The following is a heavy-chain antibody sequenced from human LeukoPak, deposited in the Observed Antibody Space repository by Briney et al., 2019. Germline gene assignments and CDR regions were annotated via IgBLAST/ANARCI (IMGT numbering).Heavy chain of an antibody. CDR2: ISSSGSTI. V-gene: IGHV3-48*03. CDR3: AELGITMIGGV. Sequence: GGSLRLSCAASGFTFSSYEMNWVRQAPGKGLEWVSYISSSGSTIYYADPVKGRFTISRDNAKNSLYLQMNSLRAEDTAVYYCAELGITMIGGVRGKGTTVTISS. CDR1: GFTFSSYE. D-gene: IGHD3-10*02. J-gene: IGHJ6*04.